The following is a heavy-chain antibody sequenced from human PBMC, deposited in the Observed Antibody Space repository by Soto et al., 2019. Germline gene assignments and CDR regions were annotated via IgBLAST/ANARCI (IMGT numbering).Heavy chain of an antibody. CDR1: GYTFTSYD. V-gene: IGHV1-8*01. CDR3: ATASTFPPFSSEYYYYYYGMDV. D-gene: IGHD1-26*01. Sequence: GASVKVSCKASGYTFTSYDINWVRQATGQGLEWMGWMNPNSGNTGYAQKFQGRVTMTRNTSISTAYMELSSLRAEDTAVYYCATASTFPPFSSEYYYYYYGMDVWGQGTTVTVSS. J-gene: IGHJ6*02. CDR2: MNPNSGNT.